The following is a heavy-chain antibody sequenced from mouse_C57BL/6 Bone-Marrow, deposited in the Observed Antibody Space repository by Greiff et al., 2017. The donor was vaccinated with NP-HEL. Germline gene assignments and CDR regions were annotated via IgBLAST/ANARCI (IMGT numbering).Heavy chain of an antibody. Sequence: QVHVKQPGAELVRPGSSVKLSCKASGYTFTSYWMHWVKQRPIQGLEWIGNIDPSDSETHYNQKFKDKATLTVDKSSSTAYMQLSSLTSEDSAVYDCARGGYYGSSLYYFDYWGQGTTLTVSS. CDR1: GYTFTSYW. CDR3: ARGGYYGSSLYYFDY. CDR2: IDPSDSET. V-gene: IGHV1-52*01. D-gene: IGHD1-1*01. J-gene: IGHJ2*01.